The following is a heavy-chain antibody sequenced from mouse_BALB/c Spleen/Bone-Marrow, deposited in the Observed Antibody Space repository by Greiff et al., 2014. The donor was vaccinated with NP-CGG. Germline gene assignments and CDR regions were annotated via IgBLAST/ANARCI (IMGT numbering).Heavy chain of an antibody. D-gene: IGHD1-2*01. CDR2: IDPANGNT. CDR1: GFNIKDTY. CDR3: ARTAPENFDY. V-gene: IGHV14-3*02. J-gene: IGHJ2*01. Sequence: EVQLQQSGAELVKPGASVELSCTASGFNIKDTYMHWVKQRPEQGLEWIGRIDPANGNTKYDPKFQGKATITADTSSNTAYLQLSSLTSEDTAVYYCARTAPENFDYWGQGTTLTVSS.